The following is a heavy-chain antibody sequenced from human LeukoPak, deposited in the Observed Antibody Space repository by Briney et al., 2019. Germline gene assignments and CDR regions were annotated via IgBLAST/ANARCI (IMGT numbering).Heavy chain of an antibody. CDR3: ARVTTMTTVTTHYYCGMDV. CDR1: GGSISSGGYY. V-gene: IGHV4-31*03. J-gene: IGHJ6*02. D-gene: IGHD4-11*01. CDR2: IYYSGST. Sequence: SETLSLTCTVSGGSISSGGYYWSWIRQHPGKGLEWIGYIYYSGSTYYNPSLKSRVTISVDTSKNQFSLKLSSVTAADTAVYYCARVTTMTTVTTHYYCGMDVWGQGTTVTVSS.